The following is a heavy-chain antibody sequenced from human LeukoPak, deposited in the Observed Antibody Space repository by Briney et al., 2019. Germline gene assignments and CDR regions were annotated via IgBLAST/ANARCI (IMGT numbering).Heavy chain of an antibody. CDR3: ARYYTSSSGIDY. D-gene: IGHD3-3*01. J-gene: IGHJ4*02. Sequence: SETLSLTCTVSDDSISTYYWSWIRQPPGKGLEWIGYIYYSGSPNYNPSLKSRVTISVDTSKNQFSLSLSSVTAADTAVYYCARYYTSSSGIDYWGPGTLVTVSS. CDR2: IYYSGSP. V-gene: IGHV4-59*12. CDR1: DDSISTYY.